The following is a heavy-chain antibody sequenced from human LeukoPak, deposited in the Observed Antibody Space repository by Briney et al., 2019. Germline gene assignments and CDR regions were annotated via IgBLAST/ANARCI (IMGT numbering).Heavy chain of an antibody. V-gene: IGHV3-23*01. J-gene: IGHJ4*02. CDR1: GFTFTSYS. D-gene: IGHD1-7*01. CDR2: TSDRGDYT. CDR3: ARKAQYNGHYPLDY. Sequence: GGSLRLSCAASGFTFTSYSMSWVRQAPGKGLEWVSGTSDRGDYTYYADSVKGRFTISRDSSKNTLFLQMNSLRAEGTALYFCARKAQYNGHYPLDYWGQGTLVTVSS.